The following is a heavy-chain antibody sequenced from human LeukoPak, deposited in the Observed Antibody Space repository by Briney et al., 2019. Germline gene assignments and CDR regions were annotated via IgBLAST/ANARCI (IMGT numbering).Heavy chain of an antibody. CDR3: ARNWGQLWFHTGDWFDP. CDR1: GYTFTSYY. D-gene: IGHD5-18*01. Sequence: ASVKVSCKASGYTFTSYYMHWVRQAPGQGLEWMGWINPNSGGTNYAQKFQGRVTMTRDTSISTAYMELSRLRSDDTAVYYCARNWGQLWFHTGDWFDPWGQGTLVTVSS. J-gene: IGHJ5*02. CDR2: INPNSGGT. V-gene: IGHV1-2*02.